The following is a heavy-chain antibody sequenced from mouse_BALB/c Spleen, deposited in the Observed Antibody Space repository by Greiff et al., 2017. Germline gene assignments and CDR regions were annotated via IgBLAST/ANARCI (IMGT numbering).Heavy chain of an antibody. CDR2: IYPGNSDT. CDR3: TRGYYDYAWFAY. CDR1: GYTFTSYW. V-gene: IGHV1-5*01. J-gene: IGHJ3*01. Sequence: VQLQQSGTVLARPGASVKMSCKASGYTFTSYWMHWVKQRPGQGLEWIGAIYPGNSDTSYNQKFKGKAKLTAVTSTSTAYMELSSLTNEDSAVYYCTRGYYDYAWFAYWGQGTLVTVSA. D-gene: IGHD2-4*01.